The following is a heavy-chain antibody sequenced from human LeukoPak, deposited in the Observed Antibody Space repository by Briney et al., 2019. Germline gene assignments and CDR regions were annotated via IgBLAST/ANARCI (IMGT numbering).Heavy chain of an antibody. CDR1: GFTFSSYA. J-gene: IGHJ6*04. V-gene: IGHV3-23*01. D-gene: IGHD4-17*01. Sequence: PGGSLRLSCAASGFTFSSYAMSWVRQAPGKGLEWVSAISGSGGSTYYADSVKGRFTISRDNSKNTLYLQMNSLRAEDTAVYYCAKGFDDYGDYVPYYYYGMDVWGKGTTVTVSS. CDR3: AKGFDDYGDYVPYYYYGMDV. CDR2: ISGSGGST.